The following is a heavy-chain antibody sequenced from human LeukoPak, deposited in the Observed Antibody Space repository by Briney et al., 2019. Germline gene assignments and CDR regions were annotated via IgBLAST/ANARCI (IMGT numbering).Heavy chain of an antibody. CDR2: ISSSGSTI. J-gene: IGHJ4*02. CDR3: AREPNDYGDAFDY. CDR1: GFTFSSYE. D-gene: IGHD4-17*01. Sequence: GGSLRLSCAASGFTFSSYEMNWVRQAPGKGLEWVSYISSSGSTIYHADSVKGRFTISRDNAKNSLYLQMNSLRAEDTALYYCAREPNDYGDAFDYWGQGTLVTVSS. V-gene: IGHV3-48*03.